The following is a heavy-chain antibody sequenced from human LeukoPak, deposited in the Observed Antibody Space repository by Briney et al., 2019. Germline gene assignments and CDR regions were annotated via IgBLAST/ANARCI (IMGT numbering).Heavy chain of an antibody. D-gene: IGHD5-12*01. CDR3: AKDSVSGYEDFDY. J-gene: IGHJ4*02. CDR2: IIPIFGTA. V-gene: IGHV1-69*05. CDR1: GGTFSSYA. Sequence: ASVKVSCKASGGTFSSYAISWVRQAPGQGLEWMGGIIPIFGTANYAQKFQGRVTITTDESTSTAYMELSSLRSEDTAVYYCAKDSVSGYEDFDYWGQGTLVTVSS.